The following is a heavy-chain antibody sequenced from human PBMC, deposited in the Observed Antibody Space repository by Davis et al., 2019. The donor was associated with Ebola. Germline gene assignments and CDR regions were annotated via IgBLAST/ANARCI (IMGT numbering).Heavy chain of an antibody. V-gene: IGHV4-61*08. D-gene: IGHD4-17*01. CDR3: ARGNYGDYIVLYYYNMDV. J-gene: IGHJ6*02. CDR1: GGSVSSGGYY. Sequence: MPGGSLRLSCTVSGGSVSSGGYYWNWIRQPPGKGLEWIGYIYYSGSTDYSPSLRGRVTISLDTSKNQFSLKLSSVTAADTAVYYCARGNYGDYIVLYYYNMDVWGQGTTVTVSS. CDR2: IYYSGST.